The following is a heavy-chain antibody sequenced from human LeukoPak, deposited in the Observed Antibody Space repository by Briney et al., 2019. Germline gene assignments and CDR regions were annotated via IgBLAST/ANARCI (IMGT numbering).Heavy chain of an antibody. V-gene: IGHV3-33*01. D-gene: IGHD6-13*01. J-gene: IGHJ6*02. CDR3: AIDSGSSSFGLDV. CDR2: IWSDGSNK. CDR1: GFTFSTYG. Sequence: GRSLRLSCAASGFTFSTYGMHWVRQAPGKGLEWVAVIWSDGSNKYYADSVKGRFTISRDNSKNTLYLQMTSLRAEDTALYYCAIDSGSSSFGLDVWGQGTTVTVSS.